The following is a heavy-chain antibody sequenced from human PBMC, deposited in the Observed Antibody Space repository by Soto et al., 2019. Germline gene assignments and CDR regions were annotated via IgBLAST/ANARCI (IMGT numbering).Heavy chain of an antibody. CDR2: ISGSGGST. J-gene: IGHJ3*02. CDR1: GFTFSSYA. Sequence: GGSLRLSCAASGFTFSSYAMSWVRQAPGKGLELVSAISGSGGSTYYADSVKGRFTISRDNSKNTLYLQMNSLRAEDTAVYYCASGGADAFDIWGQGTMVTVSS. V-gene: IGHV3-23*01. D-gene: IGHD3-10*01. CDR3: ASGGADAFDI.